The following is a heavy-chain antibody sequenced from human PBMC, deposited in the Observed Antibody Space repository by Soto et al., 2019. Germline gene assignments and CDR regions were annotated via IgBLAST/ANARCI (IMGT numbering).Heavy chain of an antibody. Sequence: SETLSLTCTVSGGSISSSSYYWGWIRQPPGKGLEWIGSIYYSGTTYYNPSLKSRVTISVDTSKNQFSLKLSSVTAADTAVYYCARHRGYYDILTGYYTELYFDYWAQGTLVTVSS. CDR1: GGSISSSSYY. CDR3: ARHRGYYDILTGYYTELYFDY. J-gene: IGHJ4*02. V-gene: IGHV4-39*01. D-gene: IGHD3-9*01. CDR2: IYYSGTT.